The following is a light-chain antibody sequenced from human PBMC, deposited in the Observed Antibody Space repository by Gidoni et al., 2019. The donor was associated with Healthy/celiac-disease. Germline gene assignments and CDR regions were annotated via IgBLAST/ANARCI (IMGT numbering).Light chain of an antibody. V-gene: IGKV3-11*01. CDR1: QSVSSY. CDR3: QQRSNWPPIT. Sequence: EIVLTQSPATLSLSPGERDTLSCRASQSVSSYLAWYQQKPGQAPRLLIYDASNRATGIPARLSGSGSGTDFTLTIRSLEPEEFAVYYCQQRSNWPPITFGQGTRLEIK. CDR2: DAS. J-gene: IGKJ5*01.